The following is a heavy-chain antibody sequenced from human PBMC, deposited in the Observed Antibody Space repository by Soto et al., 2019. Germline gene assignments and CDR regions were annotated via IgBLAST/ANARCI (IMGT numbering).Heavy chain of an antibody. J-gene: IGHJ4*02. D-gene: IGHD2-21*02. CDR1: GYSFTTYG. CDR3: AAGSQAGDRSPTD. Sequence: GASVKVSCKASGYSFTTYGMNWVPQAPGQGLEWMGWFNTYTGNPTYAQGFTGRFVFSMDTSASTAYLQISSLKAEDMAMYYCAAGSQAGDRSPTDWGQGTLVTVS. V-gene: IGHV7-4-1*02. CDR2: FNTYTGNP.